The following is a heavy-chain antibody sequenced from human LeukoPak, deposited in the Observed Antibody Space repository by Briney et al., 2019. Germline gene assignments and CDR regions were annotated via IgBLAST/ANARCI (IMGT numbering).Heavy chain of an antibody. CDR2: IYYSGSS. Sequence: SETLSLTCAVSGGSISSSNWWSWVRQPPGKGLEWIGYIYYSGSSYYNPSLRSRVTISVDTSKNHFSLKLSSVTAADTAVYYCARNRDGYNSFDYWGQGTLVTVSS. J-gene: IGHJ4*02. V-gene: IGHV4-4*02. CDR3: ARNRDGYNSFDY. D-gene: IGHD5-24*01. CDR1: GGSISSSNW.